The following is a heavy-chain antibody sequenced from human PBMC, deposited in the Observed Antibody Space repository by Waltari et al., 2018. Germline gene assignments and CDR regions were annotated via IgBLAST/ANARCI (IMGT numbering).Heavy chain of an antibody. CDR3: ARHTEDDNGDD. D-gene: IGHD1-1*01. Sequence: QLVQSGTEVKKPGESLKISCKTSGYSFNNYWIGWVRQMPGKGPEWMGIVRPDNSDTRYSPSFRGQVTISADKSISIAYLQWSSLKASDTAIYNCARHTEDDNGDDWGQGTLVTVSS. CDR2: VRPDNSDT. J-gene: IGHJ4*02. V-gene: IGHV5-51*01. CDR1: GYSFNNYW.